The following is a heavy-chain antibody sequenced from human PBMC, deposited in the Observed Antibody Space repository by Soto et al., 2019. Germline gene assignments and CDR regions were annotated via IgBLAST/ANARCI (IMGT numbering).Heavy chain of an antibody. CDR3: ARALVEGYYYYAMDV. CDR1: GFTFSNSG. D-gene: IGHD2-15*01. Sequence: PGGSLRLSWSASGFTFSNSGMNWVRQAPGKGLEWVSYIDSPSSTIYYADSVKGRFTISRDNARKSLYLQMNSLRDEDTAVYYCARALVEGYYYYAMDVWGQGTTVTVSS. CDR2: IDSPSSTI. J-gene: IGHJ6*02. V-gene: IGHV3-48*02.